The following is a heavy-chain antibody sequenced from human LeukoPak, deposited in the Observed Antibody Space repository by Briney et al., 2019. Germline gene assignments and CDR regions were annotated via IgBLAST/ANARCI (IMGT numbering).Heavy chain of an antibody. CDR2: IYYSGST. Sequence: SETLSLTCTVSGGSISSYYWSWIRQPPGKGLEWIGYIYYSGSTNYNPSLKSRVTISVDTSKNQFFLKLSSVTAADTAVYYCASDYSKGYFDYWGQGTLVTVSS. CDR1: GGSISSYY. D-gene: IGHD4-11*01. J-gene: IGHJ4*02. CDR3: ASDYSKGYFDY. V-gene: IGHV4-59*08.